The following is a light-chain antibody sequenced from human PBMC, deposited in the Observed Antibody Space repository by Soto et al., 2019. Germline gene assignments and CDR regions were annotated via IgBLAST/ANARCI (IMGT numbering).Light chain of an antibody. CDR3: SSYTSSSTPL. J-gene: IGLJ2*01. CDR2: EVS. V-gene: IGLV2-14*01. Sequence: QSALTQPASVSGSPGQSITISCTGTSSDVGGYNYVSWYQQHPGKAPKLIIYEVSNRPSGVSNRFSGSKSGNTASLTISGLQAEDEADYYCSSYTSSSTPLFGGGTKVTVL. CDR1: SSDVGGYNY.